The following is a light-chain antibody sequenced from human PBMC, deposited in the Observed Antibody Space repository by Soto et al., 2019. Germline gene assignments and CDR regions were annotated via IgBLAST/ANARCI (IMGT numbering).Light chain of an antibody. CDR3: QQYNSLWT. J-gene: IGKJ1*01. CDR1: QRISSW. Sequence: DIQMTQSPSTLSASVGDRVTITCRASQRISSWLAWYQQKPGKAPKLLIYKAYSLESGVPSRFSGSGSGTEFTLTISSLQPDDFATYYCQQYNSLWTFGQGTKVEIK. V-gene: IGKV1-5*03. CDR2: KAY.